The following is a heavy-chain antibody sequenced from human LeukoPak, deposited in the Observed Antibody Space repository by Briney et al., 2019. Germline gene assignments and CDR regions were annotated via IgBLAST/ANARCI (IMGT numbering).Heavy chain of an antibody. J-gene: IGHJ4*02. V-gene: IGHV4-34*01. CDR2: INHSGST. D-gene: IGHD3-3*01. CDR1: GGSISTYY. Sequence: SETLSLTCSVSGGSISTYYWSWIRQPPGKGLEWIGEINHSGSTNYNPSLKSRVTISVDTSKNQFSLKLSSVTAADTAVYYCARGRTLLGDYDFWSGYEPRRRYYFDYWGQGTLVTVSS. CDR3: ARGRTLLGDYDFWSGYEPRRRYYFDY.